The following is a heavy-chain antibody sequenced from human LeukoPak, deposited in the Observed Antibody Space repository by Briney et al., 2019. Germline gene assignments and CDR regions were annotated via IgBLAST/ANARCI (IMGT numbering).Heavy chain of an antibody. J-gene: IGHJ4*02. V-gene: IGHV3-23*01. CDR2: ISGSGGST. Sequence: GGSLRLSCAASGFTFSSYAMSWVRQAPGKGLEWVSAISGSGGSTYYADSVKGRFTISRDNSKNTLYPQMNSLRAEDTAVYYCARGKWSAVADADYWGQGTLVTVSS. D-gene: IGHD6-19*01. CDR3: ARGKWSAVADADY. CDR1: GFTFSSYA.